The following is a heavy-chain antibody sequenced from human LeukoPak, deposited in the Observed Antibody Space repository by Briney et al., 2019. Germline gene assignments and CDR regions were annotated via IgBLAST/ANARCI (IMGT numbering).Heavy chain of an antibody. D-gene: IGHD6-13*01. CDR2: INPSGGST. Sequence: ASVKVSCKASGYTFTSYYMHWVRQAPGQGLEWMGIINPSGGSTSYAQKFQGRVTMTRDTSTSTVYMELSSLRSEDTAVYYCAILPDGIAAAGTLGNWFDPWGQGTLVTVSS. CDR1: GYTFTSYY. CDR3: AILPDGIAAAGTLGNWFDP. J-gene: IGHJ5*02. V-gene: IGHV1-46*01.